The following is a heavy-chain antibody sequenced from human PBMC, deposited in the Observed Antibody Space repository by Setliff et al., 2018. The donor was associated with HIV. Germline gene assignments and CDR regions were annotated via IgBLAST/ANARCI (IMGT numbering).Heavy chain of an antibody. CDR2: IYDSGST. D-gene: IGHD3-3*01. V-gene: IGHV4-39*02. Sequence: PSETLSLTCTVYGASISNSNSYWGWIRQPPGKRLEWLGSIYDSGSTSYNPSLSSRLTISVDTSKNQFSLKLTSVTAADTALYYCARDVMEYFGNYFDYWGQGALVTVSS. CDR3: ARDVMEYFGNYFDY. CDR1: GASISNSNSY. J-gene: IGHJ4*02.